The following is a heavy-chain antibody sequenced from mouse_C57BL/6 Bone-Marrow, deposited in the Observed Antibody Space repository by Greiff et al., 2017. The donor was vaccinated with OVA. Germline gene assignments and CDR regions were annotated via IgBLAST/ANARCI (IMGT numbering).Heavy chain of an antibody. CDR1: GFTFSDYY. J-gene: IGHJ4*01. CDR2: ISNGGGST. D-gene: IGHD1-1*01. CDR3: ARRGFTTVDYAMDY. V-gene: IGHV5-12*01. Sequence: VQLKESGGGLVQPGGSLKLSCAASGFTFSDYYMYWVRQTPEKRLEWVAYISNGGGSTYYPDTVKGRFTISRDNAKNTLYLQMSRLKSEDTAMYYCARRGFTTVDYAMDYWGQGTSVTVSS.